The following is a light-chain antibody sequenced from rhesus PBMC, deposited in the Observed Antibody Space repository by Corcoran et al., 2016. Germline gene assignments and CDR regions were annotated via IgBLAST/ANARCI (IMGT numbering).Light chain of an antibody. J-gene: IGKJ4*01. CDR1: QDINRI. V-gene: IGKV1-94*01. CDR2: GAS. CDR3: LQGYTTPLT. Sequence: DIQMTQSPSSLSASVGDRVTVTCRASQDINRILTWYQQKPGKAPTLLISGASTLQTGVSSRFSGSGSGTEFTLTISSLQPEDVATYYCLQGYTTPLTFGGGTKVEIK.